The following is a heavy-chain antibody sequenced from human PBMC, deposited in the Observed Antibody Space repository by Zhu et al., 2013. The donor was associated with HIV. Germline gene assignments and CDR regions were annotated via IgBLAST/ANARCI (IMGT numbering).Heavy chain of an antibody. J-gene: IGHJ4*02. CDR3: ARGGLYRDSLSWLDY. CDR1: LYTFTGFF. Sequence: QVQLVQSGAEVKKPGASVRVSCRASLYTFTGFFMHWVRQAPGQGLEWMGWINPNSGDTNYAQKFQGRVTVARDTSISTAYMELSRLRSDDTAVYYCARGGLYRDSLSWLDYWGQGTLVTVSS. V-gene: IGHV1-2*02. CDR2: INPNSGDT. D-gene: IGHD3-3*01.